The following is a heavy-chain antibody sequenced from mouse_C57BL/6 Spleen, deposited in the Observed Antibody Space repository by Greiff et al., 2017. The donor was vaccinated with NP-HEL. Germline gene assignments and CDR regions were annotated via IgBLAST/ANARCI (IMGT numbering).Heavy chain of an antibody. J-gene: IGHJ3*01. CDR2: ISNGGDYI. D-gene: IGHD4-1*01. Sequence: EVKVVESGEGLVKPGGSLKLSCAASGFTFSSYAMSWVRQTPEKRLEWVAYISNGGDYIYYADTVKGRFTISSDNARNTLYLQMSSLKSEDTAMYYCTSLSGTGFFAYWGQGTLVTVSA. CDR3: TSLSGTGFFAY. V-gene: IGHV5-9-1*02. CDR1: GFTFSSYA.